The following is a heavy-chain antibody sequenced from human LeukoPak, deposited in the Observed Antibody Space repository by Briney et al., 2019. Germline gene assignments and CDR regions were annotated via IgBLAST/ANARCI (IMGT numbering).Heavy chain of an antibody. CDR1: GYTFTSYA. Sequence: ASVKVSCKASGYTFTSYAMNWMRQAPGQGLEWMGWINTNTGNPTYAQGFTGRFVFSLDTSVSTAYLQISSLKAEDTAVYYCARSYYDFWSGYYTGNYYYMDVWGKGTTVTVSS. CDR3: ARSYYDFWSGYYTGNYYYMDV. J-gene: IGHJ6*03. V-gene: IGHV7-4-1*02. CDR2: INTNTGNP. D-gene: IGHD3-3*01.